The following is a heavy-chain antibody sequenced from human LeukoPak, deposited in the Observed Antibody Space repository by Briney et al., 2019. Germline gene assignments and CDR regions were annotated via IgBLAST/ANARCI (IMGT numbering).Heavy chain of an antibody. V-gene: IGHV3-23*01. CDR3: AKRNCSSTNCYAFDS. J-gene: IGHJ4*02. CDR2: ISGSGGST. D-gene: IGHD2-2*01. Sequence: GGSLRLSCATSGFTYSSCVMAWVRQAPGKGLEWVSSISGSGGSTYYADSVKGRFTISRDNSMNTLYLQMNSLTAEDTAVYYCAKRNCSSTNCYAFDSWGQGTLVTVSS. CDR1: GFTYSSCV.